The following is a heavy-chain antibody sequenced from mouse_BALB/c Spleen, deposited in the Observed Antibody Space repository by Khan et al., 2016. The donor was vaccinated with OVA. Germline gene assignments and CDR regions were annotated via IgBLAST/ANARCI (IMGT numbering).Heavy chain of an antibody. CDR2: INTYTREP. J-gene: IGHJ2*01. V-gene: IGHV9-3-1*01. CDR1: GYTFTNYV. Sequence: QIQLVQSGPELKKPGATVKISCKASGYTFTNYVMNWVKQSPGKGLKWMGWINTYTREPTYADDFKGRLAFSLETSASTAYLQINSLKNEDTATYFSARFHGGYWGQGTTLTVSS. CDR3: ARFHGGY.